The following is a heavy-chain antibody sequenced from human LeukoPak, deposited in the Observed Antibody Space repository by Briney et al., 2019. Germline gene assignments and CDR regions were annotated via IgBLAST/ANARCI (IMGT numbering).Heavy chain of an antibody. CDR3: AKGTFAVAPLLDY. J-gene: IGHJ4*02. CDR2: ISYDGSNK. V-gene: IGHV3-30*18. Sequence: GGSLRLSCAASGFTFSSYGMHWVRQAPGKGLEWVAVISYDGSNKYYADSVKGRFTISRDNSKNTLYLQMNSLRAEDTAVYYCAKGTFAVAPLLDYWGQGTLVTVSS. CDR1: GFTFSSYG. D-gene: IGHD3-16*01.